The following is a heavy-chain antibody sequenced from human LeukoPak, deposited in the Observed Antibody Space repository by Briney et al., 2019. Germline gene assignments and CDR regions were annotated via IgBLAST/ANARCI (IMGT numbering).Heavy chain of an antibody. CDR1: GGSISTYY. CDR3: ATSQSWLVPYSFDY. D-gene: IGHD6-19*01. J-gene: IGHJ4*02. CDR2: VYYSGST. Sequence: SETLSLTCTVSGGSISTYYWTWIRQPPGKGLEWIGNVYYSGSTNYNPSLKSRVTISVDTSKNQFSLELRSVTAADTAVYYCATSQSWLVPYSFDYWGQGTLVTVSS. V-gene: IGHV4-59*01.